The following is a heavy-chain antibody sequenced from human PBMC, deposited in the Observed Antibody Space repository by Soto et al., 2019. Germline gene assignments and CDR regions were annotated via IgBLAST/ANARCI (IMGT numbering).Heavy chain of an antibody. J-gene: IGHJ6*02. V-gene: IGHV3-33*01. CDR1: GFSFSSYG. CDR2: IWFDGSKT. Sequence: QMQLVESGGGVVQPGRSLRLSCAASGFSFSSYGMHWVRQAPGKGLEWVAVIWFDGSKTFYADSVKGRCTISRDNSMNAMYLQMHSLRSEDTAVYYCARGGMAVAGTPNFYYGMDVWGQGTTVTVSS. CDR3: ARGGMAVAGTPNFYYGMDV. D-gene: IGHD6-19*01.